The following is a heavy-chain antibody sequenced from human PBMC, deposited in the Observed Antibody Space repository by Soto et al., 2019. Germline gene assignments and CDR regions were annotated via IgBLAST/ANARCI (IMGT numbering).Heavy chain of an antibody. CDR1: GFTFSSYS. J-gene: IGHJ4*02. Sequence: GGSLRLSCAASGFTFSSYSMNWVRQAPGKGLEWVSSISSSSSYIYYADSVKGRFTISRDNAKNSLYLQMNSLRAEDTAVYYCARDIKQKLVQIQYFDYWGQGTLLPVLL. V-gene: IGHV3-21*01. CDR3: ARDIKQKLVQIQYFDY. D-gene: IGHD6-13*01. CDR2: ISSSSSYI.